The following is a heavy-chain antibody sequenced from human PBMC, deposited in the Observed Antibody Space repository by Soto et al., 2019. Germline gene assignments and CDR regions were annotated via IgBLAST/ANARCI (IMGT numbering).Heavy chain of an antibody. J-gene: IGHJ2*01. CDR1: GGSISSSSYY. V-gene: IGHV4-39*07. CDR2: IYYSGST. D-gene: IGHD3-9*01. Sequence: SETLSLTCTVSGGSISSSSYYWGWIRQPPGKGLEWIGYIYYSGSTDYNPSFKSRVTISVDTSKSQFSLRLNSVTAADTAVYYCARAKILTGYYVAYFDVWGRGTQVTVSS. CDR3: ARAKILTGYYVAYFDV.